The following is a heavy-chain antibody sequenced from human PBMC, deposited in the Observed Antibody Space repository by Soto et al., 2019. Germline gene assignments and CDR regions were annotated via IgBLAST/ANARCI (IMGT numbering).Heavy chain of an antibody. CDR2: IYSSGST. V-gene: IGHV4-4*07. D-gene: IGHD3-3*01. J-gene: IGHJ5*02. CDR3: ARGQRFSDWFDP. Sequence: SETLSLTCTVSGGAITSYYWTWIRQPAGKGLEWIGRIYSSGSTKYNPSLQSRISMSLDTSKNQFSLTLASVTAADTAVYYCARGQRFSDWFDPWGQGTLVTVSS. CDR1: GGAITSYY.